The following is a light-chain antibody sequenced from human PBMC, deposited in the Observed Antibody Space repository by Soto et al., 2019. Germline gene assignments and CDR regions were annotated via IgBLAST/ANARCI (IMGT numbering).Light chain of an antibody. V-gene: IGLV2-23*02. J-gene: IGLJ1*01. Sequence: QSVLTQPASVSGSPGQSITISYTGTSSDVGSYNLVSWYQQHPGKAPKLMIYEVSKRPSGVSNRFSGSKSGNTASLTISGLQAEDEADYYCCSYAGSSTYVFGTGTKDTVL. CDR1: SSDVGSYNL. CDR3: CSYAGSSTYV. CDR2: EVS.